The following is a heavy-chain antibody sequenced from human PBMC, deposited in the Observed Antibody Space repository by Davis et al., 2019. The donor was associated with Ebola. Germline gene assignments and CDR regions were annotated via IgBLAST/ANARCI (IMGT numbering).Heavy chain of an antibody. V-gene: IGHV4-31*03. Sequence: PSETLSLTCTVSGGSISRDGSYWTWIRQPPGQVLVWIGSIYYSGSTYYKPSPKSRITISLATSKNQFSLNLYSVTAADTAVYYCARDLRYDSSGYDYYFYMDVWGKGTTVTVSS. CDR3: ARDLRYDSSGYDYYFYMDV. D-gene: IGHD3-22*01. CDR2: IYYSGST. J-gene: IGHJ6*03. CDR1: GGSISRDGSY.